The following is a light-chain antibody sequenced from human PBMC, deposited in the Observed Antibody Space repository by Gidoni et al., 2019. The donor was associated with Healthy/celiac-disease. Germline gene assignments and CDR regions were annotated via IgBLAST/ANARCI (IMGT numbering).Light chain of an antibody. V-gene: IGKV3-11*01. Sequence: EIVLTQSPATLSLSPGERATLSCRASQSVSSYLACYQQKPGQAPRLLIYDASNRATGIPARFSGSGSGTDFTLTISSLEPEDFAVYYCQQRSNWPPFTFGPXTKVDIK. CDR2: DAS. CDR3: QQRSNWPPFT. J-gene: IGKJ3*01. CDR1: QSVSSY.